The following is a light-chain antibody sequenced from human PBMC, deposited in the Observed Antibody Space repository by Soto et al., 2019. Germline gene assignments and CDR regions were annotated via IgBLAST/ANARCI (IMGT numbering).Light chain of an antibody. Sequence: DIQMTQSPSSLSASIGDRVTITCQASQDISQYVHWDRQKPGKAPELLIYDASSLETGVPSRFSGSGSGTEFTFTIRRLEPEDFAMYYCQQYANFPLSFGGGTNVEIK. J-gene: IGKJ4*01. V-gene: IGKV1-33*01. CDR1: QDISQY. CDR3: QQYANFPLS. CDR2: DAS.